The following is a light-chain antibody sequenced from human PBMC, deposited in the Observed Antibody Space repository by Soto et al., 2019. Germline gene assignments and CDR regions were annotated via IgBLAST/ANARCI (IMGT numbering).Light chain of an antibody. J-gene: IGKJ1*01. Sequence: DMQMTQSPSTLSAPVGHSVTMTRRASQSISAWLAWYQMKPGKAPKLLIYEASNLESGVPSRFSGGGSGTDFTLTISSLQPDDSATYYCQHYETYSSTFGQGTKVDIK. CDR1: QSISAW. CDR3: QHYETYSST. V-gene: IGKV1-5*01. CDR2: EAS.